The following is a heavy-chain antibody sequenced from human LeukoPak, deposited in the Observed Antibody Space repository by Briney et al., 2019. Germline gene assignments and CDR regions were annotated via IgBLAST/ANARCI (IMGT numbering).Heavy chain of an antibody. CDR2: INTDTRGT. CDR1: GFTFTDYW. D-gene: IGHD3-16*01. CDR3: ARAGAYHFDN. J-gene: IGHJ4*02. Sequence: SGESLRLSCAASGFTFTDYWMHWVRQVPGKGLVWVSIINTDTRGTYYADSVKGRFTISRDNAKSTLYLQMDSLRAEDTAVYYCARAGAYHFDNWGQGTLVTVSS. V-gene: IGHV3-74*01.